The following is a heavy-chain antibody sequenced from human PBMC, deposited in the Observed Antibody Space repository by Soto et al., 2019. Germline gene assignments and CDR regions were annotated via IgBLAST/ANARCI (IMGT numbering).Heavy chain of an antibody. CDR1: GGSFSGYS. Sequence: SETLSLTCAVYGGSFSGYSWSWIRQPPGKGLEWIGYIYHSGSTYYNPSLKSRVTISVDRSKNQFSPKLSSVTAADTAVHYCARVPDYRGQGTLVTVSS. V-gene: IGHV4-30-2*01. J-gene: IGHJ4*02. CDR2: IYHSGST. CDR3: ARVPDY.